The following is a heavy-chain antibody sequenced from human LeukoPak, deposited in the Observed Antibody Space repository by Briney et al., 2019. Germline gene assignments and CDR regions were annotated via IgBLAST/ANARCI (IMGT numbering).Heavy chain of an antibody. CDR1: GFTFSDYG. V-gene: IGHV3-30*18. CDR2: ISYDGSKK. D-gene: IGHD6-19*01. CDR3: AKAGSGAVAHFDY. J-gene: IGHJ4*02. Sequence: PGGSLRLSCVASGFTFSDYGMHWVRQAPGKVLEWVAIISYDGSKKYYADSMKGRFTISRDNSKNTLYIQMNSLRGEDTALYYCAKAGSGAVAHFDYWGQGTLVTVSS.